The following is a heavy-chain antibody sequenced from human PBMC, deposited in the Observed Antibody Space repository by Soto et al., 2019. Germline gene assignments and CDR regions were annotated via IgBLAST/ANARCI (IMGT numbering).Heavy chain of an antibody. Sequence: SETLSLTCSVSGASISNRDYFWDGIRKPPGLALEYIGYIFISAPTYYNPHFESRVAISVDPAKSQLPLYVTSVTAADPAVDYCARGRYCLTGRCFPNWYDSLGQGALVTVSS. CDR3: ARGRYCLTGRCFPNWYDS. D-gene: IGHD7-27*01. CDR2: IFISAPT. CDR1: GASISNRDYF. V-gene: IGHV4-30-4*01. J-gene: IGHJ5*01.